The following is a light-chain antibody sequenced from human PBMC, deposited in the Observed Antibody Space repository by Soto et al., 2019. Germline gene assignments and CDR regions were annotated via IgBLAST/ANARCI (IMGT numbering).Light chain of an antibody. J-gene: IGLJ2*01. CDR2: EVF. Sequence: QSALTQPASVSGSPGQSITISCTGTGSDVGNYNYVSWYQHHPGKVPNLLIYEVFNRPSGVSNRFSGSKSGNTASLTISGLRPEDEGVYYCTSYASTTTHVVFGGGTKLTVL. V-gene: IGLV2-14*01. CDR3: TSYASTTTHVV. CDR1: GSDVGNYNY.